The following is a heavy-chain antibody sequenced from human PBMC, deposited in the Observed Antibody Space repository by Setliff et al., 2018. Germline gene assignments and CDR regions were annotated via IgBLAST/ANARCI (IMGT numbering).Heavy chain of an antibody. CDR2: MNPNSGNT. V-gene: IGHV1-8*02. CDR1: GYTFTSYD. Sequence: ASVKVSCKASGYTFTSYDINWVRQATGQGLEWMGWMNPNSGNTIYAQKFQGRVTMTEDTSTDTAYMELSSLRSEDTAVYYCAFNSGWYGYYFDYWGQGTLVTVSS. D-gene: IGHD6-19*01. CDR3: AFNSGWYGYYFDY. J-gene: IGHJ4*02.